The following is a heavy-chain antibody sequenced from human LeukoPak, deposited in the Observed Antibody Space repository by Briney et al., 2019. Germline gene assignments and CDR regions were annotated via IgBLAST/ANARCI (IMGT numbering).Heavy chain of an antibody. CDR3: ARVGGQGRATNYYYYMDV. J-gene: IGHJ6*03. D-gene: IGHD1-26*01. CDR1: GGSISSYY. V-gene: IGHV4-4*07. Sequence: PSETLSLTCTVSGGSISSYYWSWIRQPAGKELEWIGRIYTSGSTNYNPSLKSRVTMSVDTSKNQFSLKLSSVTAADTAVYYCARVGGQGRATNYYYYMDVWGKGTTVTVSS. CDR2: IYTSGST.